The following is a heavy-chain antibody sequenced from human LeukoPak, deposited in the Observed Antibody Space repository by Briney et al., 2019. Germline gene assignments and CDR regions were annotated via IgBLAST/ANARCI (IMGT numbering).Heavy chain of an antibody. Sequence: QTLSLTSAMSRESASGNSAACNWGRQSPSGGLGWLLRKYNRAKWYNDYAVSVKSRITINPDTSKNQFSLQLNSVTPEDTAVYYCASGGEQWLVFLDYWGQGTLVTVSS. D-gene: IGHD6-19*01. CDR1: RESASGNSAA. CDR2: KYNRAKWYN. J-gene: IGHJ4*02. V-gene: IGHV6-1*01. CDR3: ASGGEQWLVFLDY.